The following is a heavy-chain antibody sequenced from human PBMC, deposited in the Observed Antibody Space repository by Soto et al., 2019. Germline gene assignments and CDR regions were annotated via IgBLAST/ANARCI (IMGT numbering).Heavy chain of an antibody. CDR3: AKGRYSSSWTRYGMDV. Sequence: EVQLLESGGGLVQPGGSLRLSCAASGFTFSSYAMSWVRQAPGRGLEWVSAISGSGGSTYYEDSVKGRFTISRDNPKNALYRQMNSLRAEDTAVYYCAKGRYSSSWTRYGMDVWGQGTTVTVSS. D-gene: IGHD6-13*01. V-gene: IGHV3-23*01. CDR2: ISGSGGST. J-gene: IGHJ6*02. CDR1: GFTFSSYA.